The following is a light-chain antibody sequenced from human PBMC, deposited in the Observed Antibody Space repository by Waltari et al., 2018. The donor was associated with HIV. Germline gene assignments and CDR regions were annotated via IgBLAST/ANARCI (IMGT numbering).Light chain of an antibody. V-gene: IGLV2-8*01. CDR2: DVI. Sequence: QSALTQPPYASGSPGQAVTLSCTGPSRYVGGYNYVPWHQQHPGKAPKLMIYDVIKSPSGVPDRFSGSKSGNTASLTVSGLQPEDEADYYCSSHAGSKVVFGGGTRLTVL. CDR1: SRYVGGYNY. CDR3: SSHAGSKVV. J-gene: IGLJ2*01.